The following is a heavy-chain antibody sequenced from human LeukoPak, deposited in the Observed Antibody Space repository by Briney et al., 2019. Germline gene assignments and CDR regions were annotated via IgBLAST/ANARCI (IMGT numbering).Heavy chain of an antibody. D-gene: IGHD3-10*01. J-gene: IGHJ4*02. CDR3: AKDSSITYYYGSGEIDY. CDR2: ISSSSSYI. CDR1: GFTFSSYS. Sequence: SGGSLRLSCAASGFTFSSYSMNWVRQAPGKGLEWVSSISSSSSYIYYADSVKGRFTISRDNSKNTLYLQMNSLRAEDTAVYYCAKDSSITYYYGSGEIDYWGQGTLVTVSS. V-gene: IGHV3-21*04.